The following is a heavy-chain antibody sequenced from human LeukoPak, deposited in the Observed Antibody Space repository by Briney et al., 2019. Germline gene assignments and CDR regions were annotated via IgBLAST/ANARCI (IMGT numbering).Heavy chain of an antibody. Sequence: SVKVSCKASGGTFSSYAISWVRQAPGQGLEWMGGIIPIFGTANYAQKFQGRVTITADKSTSTAYMELSSLRSEDTAVYYCAREERFEYSSSSFGFPLDYWGQGTLVTVSS. CDR3: AREERFEYSSSSFGFPLDY. J-gene: IGHJ4*02. V-gene: IGHV1-69*06. D-gene: IGHD6-6*01. CDR2: IIPIFGTA. CDR1: GGTFSSYA.